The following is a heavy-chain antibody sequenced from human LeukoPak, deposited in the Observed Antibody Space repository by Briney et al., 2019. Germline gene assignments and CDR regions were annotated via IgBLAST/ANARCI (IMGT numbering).Heavy chain of an antibody. CDR3: ARVARGGWHDAFDI. V-gene: IGHV7-4-1*02. D-gene: IGHD5-24*01. CDR2: IHPSTGNP. Sequence: EASVKVSCKTSRYTFTNYAMNWVRQAPGQGLEWMGWIHPSTGNPTYAQGFTGRFVFSLDTSVSTTYLQISSLKAEDTAVYYCARVARGGWHDAFDIWGQGTMVTVSS. CDR1: RYTFTNYA. J-gene: IGHJ3*02.